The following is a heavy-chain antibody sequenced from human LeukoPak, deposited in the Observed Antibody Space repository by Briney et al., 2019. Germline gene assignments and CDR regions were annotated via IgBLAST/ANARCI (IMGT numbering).Heavy chain of an antibody. D-gene: IGHD5-24*01. Sequence: PGGSLRLSCAASGFTFDDYAMHWVRQAPGKGLEWVSGISWNSGSIGYADSVKGRFTISRDNAKNSLYLQMNSLRAEDTAVYYCAKSMADLYDAFDIWGQGTMVTVSS. V-gene: IGHV3-9*01. CDR2: ISWNSGSI. CDR3: AKSMADLYDAFDI. CDR1: GFTFDDYA. J-gene: IGHJ3*02.